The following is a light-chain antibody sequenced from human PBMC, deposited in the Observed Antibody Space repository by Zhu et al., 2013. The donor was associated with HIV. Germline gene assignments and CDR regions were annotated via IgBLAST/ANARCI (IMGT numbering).Light chain of an antibody. CDR3: QQYNNWPLT. V-gene: IGKV3D-15*01. J-gene: IGKJ4*01. Sequence: DIVLTQSPDTLSLSPGERATLSCRASQPVSSNFLAWYQQKPGQAPRLLIYGSFNRATGIPDRFSGSRSGTEFTLTISSLESEDVAVYYCQQYNNWPLTFGGGTKVEI. CDR1: QPVSSN. CDR2: GSF.